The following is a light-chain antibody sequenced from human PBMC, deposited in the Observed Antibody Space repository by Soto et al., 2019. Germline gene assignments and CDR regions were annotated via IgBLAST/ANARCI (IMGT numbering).Light chain of an antibody. CDR1: QLISNY. CDR3: QQRGNWQLT. V-gene: IGKV3-11*01. CDR2: DAS. J-gene: IGKJ4*01. Sequence: EIMLTQSPATLSLSPGETATLSCRANQLISNYLAWYQQKPGQAPRLLIYDASNRATGIPVRFSGSGSGTDFTLTISSLEHEDFEVYYCQQRGNWQLTLRGGTKVDIK.